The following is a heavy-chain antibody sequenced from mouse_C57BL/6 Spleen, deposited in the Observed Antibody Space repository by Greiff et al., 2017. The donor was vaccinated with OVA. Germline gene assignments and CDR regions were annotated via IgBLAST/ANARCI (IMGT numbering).Heavy chain of an antibody. CDR2: LDPSARDT. CDR1: GYTFTSYW. CDR3: ARGGYYDYDERVNY. D-gene: IGHD2-4*01. Sequence: QVQLQQPGAELVRPGSSVKLSCKASGYTFTSYWMHWVKQRPIQGLEWICNLDPSARDTHYNQKFKDKATLTVDKSSSTAYMQLSSLTSEDSAVYYCARGGYYDYDERVNYWGQGTTLTVSS. J-gene: IGHJ2*01. V-gene: IGHV1-52*01.